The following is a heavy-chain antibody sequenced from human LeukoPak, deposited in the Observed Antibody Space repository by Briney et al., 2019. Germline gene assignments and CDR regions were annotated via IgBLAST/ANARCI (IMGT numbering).Heavy chain of an antibody. CDR3: AKDRVVVPAAMLGY. Sequence: HPGGSLRLSCVASGITFDNDAMSWVRQAPGKGLEWVSVISDNGDTTRYADSVKGRFTISRDNSKNTLYLQMNSLRAEDTAVYYCAKDRVVVPAAMLGYWGQGTLVTVSS. CDR2: ISDNGDTT. J-gene: IGHJ4*02. V-gene: IGHV3-23*01. D-gene: IGHD2-2*01. CDR1: GITFDNDA.